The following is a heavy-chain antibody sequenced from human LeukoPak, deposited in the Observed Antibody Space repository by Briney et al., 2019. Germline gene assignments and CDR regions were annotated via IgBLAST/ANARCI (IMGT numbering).Heavy chain of an antibody. CDR3: AASIVADF. J-gene: IGHJ4*02. CDR1: GFPVSGNY. CDR2: IYSDGGT. Sequence: PGGSLRLSCAASGFPVSGNYMNWVRQAPGKGLEWVSLIYSDGGTYYADSVKGRFTISRDNSKNALYLQMNSLRTEDTAVYYCAASIVADFWGQGTLVTVSS. D-gene: IGHD5-12*01. V-gene: IGHV3-66*02.